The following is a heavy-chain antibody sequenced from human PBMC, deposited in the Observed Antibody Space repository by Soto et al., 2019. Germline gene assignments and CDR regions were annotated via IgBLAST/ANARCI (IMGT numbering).Heavy chain of an antibody. V-gene: IGHV3-33*01. CDR1: GFTFSSYG. J-gene: IGHJ6*02. D-gene: IGHD2-2*01. CDR3: ARELSSGYCSSTSCYHHGMDV. Sequence: QPGGSLRLSCAASGFTFSSYGMHWVRQAPGKGLEWVAVIWYDGSNKYYADSVKGRFTISRDNSKNTLYLQMNSLRAEDTAVYYSARELSSGYCSSTSCYHHGMDVWGQGTTVTVSS. CDR2: IWYDGSNK.